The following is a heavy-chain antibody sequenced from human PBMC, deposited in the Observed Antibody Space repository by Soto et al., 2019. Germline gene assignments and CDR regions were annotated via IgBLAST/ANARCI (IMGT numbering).Heavy chain of an antibody. CDR2: ISFDGGNK. V-gene: IGHV3-30-3*02. CDR3: AKRAGGTIAYLDS. Sequence: QVQLVESGGGVVQPGRSLRLSCVASGFSFSFASHALNWVRQAPGKGLVWVAVISFDGGNKFYADSVKGRITISRDNSKHTLYLEMSSLRPDDTAVYYCAKRAGGTIAYLDSWGQGTLISFSS. CDR1: GFSFSFASHA. J-gene: IGHJ4*02. D-gene: IGHD1-7*01.